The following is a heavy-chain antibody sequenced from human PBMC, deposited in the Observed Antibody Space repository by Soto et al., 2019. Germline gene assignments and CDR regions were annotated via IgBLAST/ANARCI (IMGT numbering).Heavy chain of an antibody. V-gene: IGHV3-23*01. Sequence: PGGSLRLSCAASGFTFSSYAMSWVRQAPGEGLEWVSAISGSGGSTYYADSVKGRFTISRDNSKNTLYLQMNSLRAEDTAVYYCARDLLRTPFLWYYGSGEGPLEGGMDVWGQGTTVTVSS. J-gene: IGHJ6*02. D-gene: IGHD3-10*01. CDR2: ISGSGGST. CDR3: ARDLLRTPFLWYYGSGEGPLEGGMDV. CDR1: GFTFSSYA.